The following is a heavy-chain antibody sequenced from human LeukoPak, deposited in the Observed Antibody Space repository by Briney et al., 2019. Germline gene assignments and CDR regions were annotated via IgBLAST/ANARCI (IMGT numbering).Heavy chain of an antibody. CDR3: ARGNYYGSGSYLDY. J-gene: IGHJ4*02. CDR2: IYTSGST. D-gene: IGHD3-10*01. Sequence: SETLSLTCAVYGGSFSDYYWSWIRQPAGKGLEWIGRIYTSGSTNYNPSLKSRVTISVDTSKNQFSLKLSSVTAADTAVYYCARGNYYGSGSYLDYWGQGTLVTVSS. V-gene: IGHV4-59*10. CDR1: GGSFSDYY.